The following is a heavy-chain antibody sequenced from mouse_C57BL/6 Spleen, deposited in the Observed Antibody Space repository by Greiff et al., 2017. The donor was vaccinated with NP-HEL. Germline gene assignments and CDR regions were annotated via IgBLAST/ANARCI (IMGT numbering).Heavy chain of an antibody. CDR3: ALYYGSSAWFAY. CDR2: IYPGDGDT. Sequence: QVQLKQSGPELVKPGASVKISCKASGYAFSSSWMNWVKQRPGKGLEWIGRIYPGDGDTNYNGKFKGKATLTADKSSSTAYMQLSSLTSEDSAVYFCALYYGSSAWFAYWGQGTLVTVSA. D-gene: IGHD1-1*01. V-gene: IGHV1-82*01. J-gene: IGHJ3*01. CDR1: GYAFSSSW.